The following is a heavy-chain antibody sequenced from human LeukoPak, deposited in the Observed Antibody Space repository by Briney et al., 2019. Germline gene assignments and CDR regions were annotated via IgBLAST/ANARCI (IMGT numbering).Heavy chain of an antibody. Sequence: ASVKVSCKASGYTFTSYAMHWVRQAPGQRLEWMGWINAGNGNTKYSQKFQARVTITRDTSASTAYMELSSLRSEDTAVYYCARGGRRYYGSGSYSRGYYYYYGMDVWGKGTTVTVSS. V-gene: IGHV1-3*01. CDR2: INAGNGNT. CDR3: ARGGRRYYGSGSYSRGYYYYYGMDV. D-gene: IGHD3-10*01. J-gene: IGHJ6*04. CDR1: GYTFTSYA.